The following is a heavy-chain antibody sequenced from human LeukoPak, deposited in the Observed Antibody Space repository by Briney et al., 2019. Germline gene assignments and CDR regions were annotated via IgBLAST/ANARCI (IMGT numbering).Heavy chain of an antibody. CDR1: VYTFTSYG. CDR2: ISAYNGNT. D-gene: IGHD3-22*01. Sequence: ASVKVSCKASVYTFTSYGISWVRQAPGQGIEWMGWISAYNGNTNYAQKLQGRVTMTTDTSTSTAYMELRSLRSDDTAVYYCARGRNYYDSSGHRAYLDYWGQGTLVTVSS. V-gene: IGHV1-18*01. CDR3: ARGRNYYDSSGHRAYLDY. J-gene: IGHJ4*02.